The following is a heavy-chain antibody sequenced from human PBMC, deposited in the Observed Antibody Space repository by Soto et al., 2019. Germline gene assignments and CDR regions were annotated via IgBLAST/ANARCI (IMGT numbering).Heavy chain of an antibody. J-gene: IGHJ5*02. Sequence: QVQLQESGPGLVKPSQTLSLTCTVSGGSISSGDYYWSWIRQPPGKGLEGVVYIYYSGSTYYNPSLKGRVTISVDTSKNQFALKLSSVAAADTAVYYCAIFSDDILTGLAYNWFDPWGQGTLVTVSS. V-gene: IGHV4-30-4*01. CDR1: GGSISSGDYY. D-gene: IGHD3-9*01. CDR2: IYYSGST. CDR3: AIFSDDILTGLAYNWFDP.